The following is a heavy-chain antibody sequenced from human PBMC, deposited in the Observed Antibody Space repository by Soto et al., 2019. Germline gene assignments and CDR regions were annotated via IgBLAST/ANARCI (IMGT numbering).Heavy chain of an antibody. D-gene: IGHD3-10*01. J-gene: IGHJ6*02. V-gene: IGHV4-59*08. CDR2: IYYGGTT. Sequence: SDTLSHTCTLFGGSLSPNYCAWIRQPPGKGLEWIGYIYYGGTTSYNPSLKSRVTITLETSTSQFSLSLTSVTASDTAVYYCGRGSGSIYYYYGMDVWGQGTTVTVS. CDR3: GRGSGSIYYYYGMDV. CDR1: GGSLSPNY.